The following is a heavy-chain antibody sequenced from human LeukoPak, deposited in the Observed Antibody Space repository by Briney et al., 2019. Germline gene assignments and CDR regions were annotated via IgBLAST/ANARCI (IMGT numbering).Heavy chain of an antibody. V-gene: IGHV3-11*03. Sequence: GGSLRLSCAASGFTFSDYYMSWIRQAPGKGLEWVSYISSSSSYTNYADSVKGRFTISRDNAKDSLYLQMNSLRAEDTAVYYCALGGDGYNTRNWFDPWGQGTLVTVSS. D-gene: IGHD5-24*01. J-gene: IGHJ5*02. CDR2: ISSSSSYT. CDR1: GFTFSDYY. CDR3: ALGGDGYNTRNWFDP.